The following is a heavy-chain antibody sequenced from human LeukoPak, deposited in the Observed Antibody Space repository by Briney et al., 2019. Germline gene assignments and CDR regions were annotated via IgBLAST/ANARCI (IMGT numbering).Heavy chain of an antibody. CDR2: IYYSGST. CDR1: GGSISSGDYY. J-gene: IGHJ4*02. D-gene: IGHD4-17*01. Sequence: SQTLSLTCTVSGGSISSGDYYWGWIRQPPGKGLEWIGYIYYSGSTYYNPSLKSRVTISVDTSKNQFSLKLSSVTAADTAVYYCARVLSKYGDLDYWGQGTLVTVSS. CDR3: ARVLSKYGDLDY. V-gene: IGHV4-30-4*08.